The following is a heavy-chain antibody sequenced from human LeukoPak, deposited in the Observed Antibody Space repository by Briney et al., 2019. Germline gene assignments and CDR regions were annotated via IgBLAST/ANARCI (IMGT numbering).Heavy chain of an antibody. D-gene: IGHD2-2*02. V-gene: IGHV3-53*05. CDR2: IYSGGST. J-gene: IGHJ6*02. Sequence: PGGSLRLSCAASGFTVSSNYMSWVRQAPGKGLEWVSVIYSGGSTYYADSVKGRFTISRDNSKNTLYLQMNSLRAEDTAVYYCARTGGGYQLLYPLVDYYYYGMDVWGQGTTVTVSS. CDR1: GFTVSSNY. CDR3: ARTGGGYQLLYPLVDYYYYGMDV.